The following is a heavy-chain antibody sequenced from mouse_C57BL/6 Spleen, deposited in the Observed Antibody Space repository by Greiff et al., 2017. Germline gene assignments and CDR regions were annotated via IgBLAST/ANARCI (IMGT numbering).Heavy chain of an antibody. CDR3: TRIYYYGSIWD. J-gene: IGHJ1*03. D-gene: IGHD1-1*01. CDR2: IDPETGGT. V-gene: IGHV1-15*01. CDR1: GYTFTDYE. Sequence: VKLQESGAELVRPGASVTLSCKASGYTFTDYEMHWVKQTPVHGLEWIGAIDPETGGTAYNQKFKGKAILTADKSSSTAYMELRSLTSEDSAVYYCTRIYYYGSIWDWGTGTTVTVSS.